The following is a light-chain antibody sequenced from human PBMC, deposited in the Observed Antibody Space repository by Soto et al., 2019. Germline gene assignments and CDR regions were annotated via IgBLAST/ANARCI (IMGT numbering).Light chain of an antibody. CDR2: AAS. CDR3: QQLNSYPYT. V-gene: IGKV1-9*01. Sequence: IQLTQSPSFLSASVGDRVTITCRASQGMSSYLAWYQQKPGKAPQLLIYAASTLQSGVPSRFSGSGSGTEFSLTISSLQPEDFATYYCQQLNSYPYTFGQGTKLEIK. CDR1: QGMSSY. J-gene: IGKJ2*01.